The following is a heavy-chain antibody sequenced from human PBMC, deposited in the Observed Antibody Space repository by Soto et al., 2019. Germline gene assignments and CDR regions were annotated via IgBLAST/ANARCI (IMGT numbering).Heavy chain of an antibody. CDR1: GFTFSSYE. CDR2: ISSSGSTI. J-gene: IGHJ6*02. D-gene: IGHD2-21*02. Sequence: PGGSLRLSCAASGFTFSSYEMNWVRQAPGEGLEWVSYISSSGSTIYYADSVKGRFTISRDNAKNSLYLQMNGLRAEDTAVYYCARVRIVVVTTYPGDYYGMDVWGQGTTVTVSS. CDR3: ARVRIVVVTTYPGDYYGMDV. V-gene: IGHV3-48*03.